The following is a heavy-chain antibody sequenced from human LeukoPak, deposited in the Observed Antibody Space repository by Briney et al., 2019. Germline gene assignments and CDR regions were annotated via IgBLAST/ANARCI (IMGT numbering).Heavy chain of an antibody. CDR2: ISWNSGSI. J-gene: IGHJ4*02. CDR1: GFTFDDYA. Sequence: GGSLRLSCAASGFTFDDYAMHWVRQAPGKGPEWVSGISWNSGSIGYADSVKGRFTISRDNAKNSLYLQMNSLRAEDMALYYCAKGGSPSGSYYFNYFDYWGQGTLVTVSS. CDR3: AKGGSPSGSYYFNYFDY. V-gene: IGHV3-9*03. D-gene: IGHD1-26*01.